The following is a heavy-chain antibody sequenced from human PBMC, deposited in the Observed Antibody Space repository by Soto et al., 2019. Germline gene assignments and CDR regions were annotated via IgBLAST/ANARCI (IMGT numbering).Heavy chain of an antibody. CDR2: IIPIFETA. CDR3: ARDLEVVVLGVDHYYYYGMDV. D-gene: IGHD2-15*01. CDR1: GGTFSSFA. J-gene: IGHJ6*02. Sequence: ASVKVSCKTSGGTFSSFAISWVRQAPGQGLEWMGGIIPIFETANYAQKFQGRVTITADEITGTAYMELRSLRSEDTGVYYRARDLEVVVLGVDHYYYYGMDVWGQGTTVTVSS. V-gene: IGHV1-69*13.